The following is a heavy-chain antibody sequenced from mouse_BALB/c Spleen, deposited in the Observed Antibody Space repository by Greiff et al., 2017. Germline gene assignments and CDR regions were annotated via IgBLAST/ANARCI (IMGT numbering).Heavy chain of an antibody. V-gene: IGHV1-80*01. CDR2: IYPGDGGT. Sequence: QVQLKESGAELVRPGSSVKISCKASGYAFSSYWMNWVKQRPGQGLEWIGQIYPGDGGTNYNGKFKGKATLTADKSSSTAYMQLSSLTSEDSAVYFCAREGYAMDYWGQGTSVTVSS. CDR1: GYAFSSYW. CDR3: AREGYAMDY. J-gene: IGHJ4*01.